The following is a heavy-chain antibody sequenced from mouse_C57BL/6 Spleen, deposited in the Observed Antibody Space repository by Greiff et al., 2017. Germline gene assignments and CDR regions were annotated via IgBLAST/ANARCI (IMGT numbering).Heavy chain of an antibody. V-gene: IGHV1-18*01. CDR2: INPNNGGT. Sequence: VQLKQSGPELVKPGASVKIPCKASGYTFTDYNMDWVKQSHGKSLEWIGDINPNNGGTIYNQKFKGKSTLTVDQSSSTAYMELRSLTSEDTAVYYGARGGKLYDGYPYWYFDVWGTGTTVTVSS. J-gene: IGHJ1*03. D-gene: IGHD2-3*01. CDR1: GYTFTDYN. CDR3: ARGGKLYDGYPYWYFDV.